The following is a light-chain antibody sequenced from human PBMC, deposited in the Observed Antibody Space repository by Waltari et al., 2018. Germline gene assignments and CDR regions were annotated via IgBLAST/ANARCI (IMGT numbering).Light chain of an antibody. V-gene: IGKV3-20*01. CDR2: AAS. CDR3: QHYGSAPPYT. J-gene: IGKJ2*01. Sequence: EIVLTQSPGTLSLSPGQTATLSCWASQSVSSSFLAWYQQRPGQAPRLLIYAASNRATGIPDRFRGSGSGTDFTLTITRLEPEDFAVYYCQHYGSAPPYTFGQGTKLEIK. CDR1: QSVSSSF.